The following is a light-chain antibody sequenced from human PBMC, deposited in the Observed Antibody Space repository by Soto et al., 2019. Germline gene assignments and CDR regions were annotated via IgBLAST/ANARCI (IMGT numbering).Light chain of an antibody. CDR3: CSYTSSTTWV. CDR1: SSDVGGYNY. CDR2: DVG. V-gene: IGLV2-14*03. Sequence: QSVLTQPASVSGSPGQSITISCTGTSSDVGGYNYVSWYQQHPGKAPKLMLYDVGSRPSGVSNRFSGSKSGNTASLTISGLQADYEADYYGCSYTSSTTWVFGAGTKVTGL. J-gene: IGLJ3*02.